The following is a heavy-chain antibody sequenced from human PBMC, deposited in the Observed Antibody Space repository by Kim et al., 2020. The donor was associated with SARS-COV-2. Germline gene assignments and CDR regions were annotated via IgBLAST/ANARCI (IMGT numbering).Heavy chain of an antibody. D-gene: IGHD6-13*01. CDR3: TSLISAAGRGY. V-gene: IGHV3-15*01. J-gene: IGHJ4*02. CDR2: T. Sequence: TDYAAPVKGRFTMSRDTSKNTLHLQMNSLETEDTGVYYCTSLISAAGRGYWGQGTLVTVSS.